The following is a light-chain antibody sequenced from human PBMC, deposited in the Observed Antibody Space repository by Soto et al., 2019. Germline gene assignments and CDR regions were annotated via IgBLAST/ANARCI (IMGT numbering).Light chain of an antibody. Sequence: IRMTQSPSSLSASIGDRVTFTCRASHRLNSYLAWYQPKPGKAPKLLIYGASILQSGVPSRVSGSGSGTDFTLLISSLQSEDFATYDGQQYFSYPYTFGQGTKLEIK. J-gene: IGKJ2*01. CDR2: GAS. CDR1: HRLNSY. V-gene: IGKV1-8*01. CDR3: QQYFSYPYT.